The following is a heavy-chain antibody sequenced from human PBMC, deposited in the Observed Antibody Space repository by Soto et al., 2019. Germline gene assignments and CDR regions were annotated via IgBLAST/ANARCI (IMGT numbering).Heavy chain of an antibody. CDR2: ISYDGSNK. CDR1: GFTFSSYA. CDR3: ARDFLYGMDV. Sequence: PVGSLRLSCAASGFTFSSYAMHWVRQAPGKGLEWVAVISYDGSNKYYADSVKGRFTISRDNSKNTLYLQMNSLRAEDTAVYYCARDFLYGMDVWGQGTTVTVSS. J-gene: IGHJ6*02. V-gene: IGHV3-30-3*01.